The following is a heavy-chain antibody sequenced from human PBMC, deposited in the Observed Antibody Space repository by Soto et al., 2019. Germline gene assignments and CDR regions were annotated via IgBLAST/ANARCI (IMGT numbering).Heavy chain of an antibody. CDR2: ISWNSGSI. Sequence: EVQLVESGGGLVQPGRSLRLSCAASGFTFDDYAMHWVRQAPGKGLEWVSGISWNSGSIGYADAVKGRFTISQDNAKNSLYLKMNSLRAEDMALYYCAGYCSGGSCSYGMDVWGQGTTVTVSS. CDR1: GFTFDDYA. J-gene: IGHJ6*02. V-gene: IGHV3-9*03. CDR3: AGYCSGGSCSYGMDV. D-gene: IGHD2-15*01.